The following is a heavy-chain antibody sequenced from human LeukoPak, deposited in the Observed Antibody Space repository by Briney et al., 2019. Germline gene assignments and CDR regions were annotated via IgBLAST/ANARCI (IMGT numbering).Heavy chain of an antibody. Sequence: SETLSLTCTVSGASISSYYWSWIRQSAGKGLEWIGRLSTSGSTNYNPSLKSRVTMSGDTSKNQFSLKMSSVTAADTAVYYCARSPGIAAAGTAFYFDYWGQGTLVTVSS. D-gene: IGHD6-13*01. CDR2: LSTSGST. J-gene: IGHJ4*02. CDR1: GASISSYY. CDR3: ARSPGIAAAGTAFYFDY. V-gene: IGHV4-4*07.